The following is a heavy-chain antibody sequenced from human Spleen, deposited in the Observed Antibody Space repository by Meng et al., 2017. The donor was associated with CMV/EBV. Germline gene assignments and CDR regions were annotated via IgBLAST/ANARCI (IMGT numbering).Heavy chain of an antibody. J-gene: IGHJ5*02. V-gene: IGHV1-2*02. D-gene: IGHD2-2*01. CDR3: ARGIVLTSCYYRRCYNWFDP. CDR2: IKPNSGGA. Sequence: ASVKVSCKASGYTFTGYYIHWVRQAPGQGLEWMGWIKPNSGGANYAPKFQGRVTMTRDTSISTAYMELNSLGSDDTAVYYCARGIVLTSCYYRRCYNWFDPWGQGTLVTVSS. CDR1: GYTFTGYY.